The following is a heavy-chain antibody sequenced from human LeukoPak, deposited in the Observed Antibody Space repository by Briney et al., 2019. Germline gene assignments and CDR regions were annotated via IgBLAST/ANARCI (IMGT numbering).Heavy chain of an antibody. CDR1: GGSISSDGYY. V-gene: IGHV4-31*03. D-gene: IGHD2-15*01. Sequence: SETLSLTCSVSGGSISSDGYYWSWIRQHPGKGLEWIGYIYYSGSTYYNPSLKSRVTMSVDTSKNQFSLKLSSVTAADTAAYYCARVPGYCSSGSCYFFDYWGQGTLVTVSS. CDR3: ARVPGYCSSGSCYFFDY. J-gene: IGHJ4*02. CDR2: IYYSGST.